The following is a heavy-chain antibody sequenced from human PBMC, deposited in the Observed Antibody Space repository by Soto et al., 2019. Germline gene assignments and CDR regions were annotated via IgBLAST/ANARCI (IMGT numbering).Heavy chain of an antibody. J-gene: IGHJ4*02. CDR3: AKSSDFWSGRIDY. V-gene: IGHV3-30*18. D-gene: IGHD3-3*01. CDR1: GFTFSSYG. CDR2: ISYDGSNK. Sequence: GGSLRLSCAASGFTFSSYGMRWVRQAPGKGLEWVAVISYDGSNKYYADSVKGRFTISRDNSKNTLYLQMNSLRAEDTAVYYCAKSSDFWSGRIDYWGQGTLVTVSS.